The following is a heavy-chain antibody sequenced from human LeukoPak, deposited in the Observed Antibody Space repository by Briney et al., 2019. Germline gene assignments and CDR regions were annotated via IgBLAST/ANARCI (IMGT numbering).Heavy chain of an antibody. Sequence: GGSLRLSCAVSGFTVSSYFMAWVRQAPGKGLECVSVVYIDGTTYFADSVKGRFTVSRDNSKNTMFLQMDSLRPEDTAVYYCAGERRYDVLGGYYPLDYWGQGSPVTVSS. J-gene: IGHJ4*02. CDR2: VYIDGTT. CDR3: AGERRYDVLGGYYPLDY. D-gene: IGHD3-3*01. V-gene: IGHV3-53*05. CDR1: GFTVSSYF.